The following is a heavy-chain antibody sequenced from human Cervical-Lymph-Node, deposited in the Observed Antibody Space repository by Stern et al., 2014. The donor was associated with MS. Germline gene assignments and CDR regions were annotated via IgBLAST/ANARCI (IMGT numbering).Heavy chain of an antibody. V-gene: IGHV1-69*04. CDR2: IIPILGIT. CDR1: GDTLSSYS. D-gene: IGHD3-10*01. CDR3: ARGCHFGSGSSCWGGLDV. J-gene: IGHJ6*02. Sequence: QVQLVQSGAEVKKPGSSVKVTCKASGDTLSSYSISWVRQAPGQGLEWMGTIIPILGITNYARNFQGRVMITADKSTSTAYMDLSSLGSDDTAVYYCARGCHFGSGSSCWGGLDVWGQGTTVTVSS.